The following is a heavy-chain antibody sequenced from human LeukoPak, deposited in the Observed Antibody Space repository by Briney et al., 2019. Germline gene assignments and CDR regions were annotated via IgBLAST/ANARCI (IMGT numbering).Heavy chain of an antibody. D-gene: IGHD4-11*01. CDR3: ARGGRGPIGYSTDLGY. CDR2: MNPNSGST. Sequence: ASVKLSCKASGYTFTSYDIIWVRQATGQGLEWMGWMNPNSGSTGYAQKFQGRVTMTRNTSISTAYMELSSLRSEDTAVYYCARGGRGPIGYSTDLGYWGQGTLVTVSS. J-gene: IGHJ4*02. CDR1: GYTFTSYD. V-gene: IGHV1-8*01.